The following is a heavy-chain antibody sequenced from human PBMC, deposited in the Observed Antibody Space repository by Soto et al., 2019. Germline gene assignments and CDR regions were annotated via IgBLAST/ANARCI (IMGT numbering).Heavy chain of an antibody. V-gene: IGHV3-30*18. CDR1: GCTFSSYA. CDR3: AKESPAVAGKRGLGY. CDR2: ISYDGSNK. D-gene: IGHD6-19*01. J-gene: IGHJ4*02. Sequence: GGSLRLSCAASGCTFSSYAMNWVSQAPGKGLEWVAVISYDGSNKYYADSVKGRFTISRDNSKNTLYLQMNSLRAEDTAVYYCAKESPAVAGKRGLGYWGQGTLVTVSS.